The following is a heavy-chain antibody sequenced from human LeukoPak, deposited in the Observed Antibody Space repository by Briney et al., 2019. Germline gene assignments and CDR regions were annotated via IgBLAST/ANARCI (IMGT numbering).Heavy chain of an antibody. V-gene: IGHV1-69*06. CDR2: IIPIFGTA. D-gene: IGHD3-22*01. CDR3: ARDLEYYDSSGYP. Sequence: ASVKVSCKASGGTFSSYAISWVRQAPGQGLEWMGGIIPIFGTANYAQKFQGRVTITADKSTSIAYMELSSLRSEDTAVYYCARDLEYYDSSGYPWGQGTLVTVSS. J-gene: IGHJ4*02. CDR1: GGTFSSYA.